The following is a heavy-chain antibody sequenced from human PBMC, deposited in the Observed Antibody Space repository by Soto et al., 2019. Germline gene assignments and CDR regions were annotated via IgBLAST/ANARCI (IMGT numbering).Heavy chain of an antibody. J-gene: IGHJ6*02. D-gene: IGHD2-21*02. CDR3: ARATSGDSRFYYYYGLDV. Sequence: SETLSLTCVVSGYSIRSGYYWGWVRQPPGKGLEWIGSIYHSGNTFYNPSLKSRVTISVDTSKNQFSPKLSSVTAADTAVDYCARATSGDSRFYYYYGLDVWGQGTTVTVSS. V-gene: IGHV4-38-2*01. CDR1: GYSIRSGYY. CDR2: IYHSGNT.